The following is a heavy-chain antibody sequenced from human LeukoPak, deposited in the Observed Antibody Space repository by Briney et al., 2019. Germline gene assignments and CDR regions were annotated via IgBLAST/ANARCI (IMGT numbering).Heavy chain of an antibody. CDR3: ASAPILRGEGGEHYDYGMDV. Sequence: SETLSLTCAVSGGSVSSGNWWNWVRQPPGKGLEWIGEIYHNGTTNYNPSLKSRVTISLDKSKNQFSLKLTSVTAADSAVYHCASAPILRGEGGEHYDYGMDVWGQGTTVTVSS. CDR2: IYHNGTT. D-gene: IGHD3-10*01. J-gene: IGHJ6*02. V-gene: IGHV4-4*02. CDR1: GGSVSSGNW.